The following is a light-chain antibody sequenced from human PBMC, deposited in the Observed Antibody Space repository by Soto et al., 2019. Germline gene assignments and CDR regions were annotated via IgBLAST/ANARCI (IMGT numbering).Light chain of an antibody. CDR1: QSVSSK. Sequence: EIVMTQSPVTLSVSPGERATLSCRASQSVSSKLAWYQQKPGQAPRLLIYGASTRATGIPARFSSSGSGTEFPLSISRLQAEDFAVYYCQQYNNWPQTFGQGTKLEIK. CDR2: GAS. CDR3: QQYNNWPQT. V-gene: IGKV3-15*01. J-gene: IGKJ2*01.